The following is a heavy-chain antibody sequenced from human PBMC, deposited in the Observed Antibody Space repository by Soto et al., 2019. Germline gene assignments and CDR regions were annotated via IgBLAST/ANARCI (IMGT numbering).Heavy chain of an antibody. J-gene: IGHJ5*02. Sequence: SETLSLTCTVSGYPISSGYHWAWIRQPPGKGLEWLGSVHYSGNTYYNPSLKSRLTISVDKSKNQFSLNLSSVTAADTAVYYCASPDRVVAEGSWFEPWGQGNLVNVS. CDR2: VHYSGNT. CDR1: GYPISSGYH. D-gene: IGHD2-15*01. V-gene: IGHV4-38-2*02. CDR3: ASPDRVVAEGSWFEP.